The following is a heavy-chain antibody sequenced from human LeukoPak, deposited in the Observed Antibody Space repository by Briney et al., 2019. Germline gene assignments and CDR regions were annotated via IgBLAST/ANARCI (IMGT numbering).Heavy chain of an antibody. J-gene: IGHJ4*02. V-gene: IGHV3-23*01. CDR1: GFTFSSYA. D-gene: IGHD2-15*01. CDR2: ISGSGGST. CDR3: ARDIVVEYYFDY. Sequence: GGSLRLSCAASGFTFSSYAMSWVRQAPGKGLEWVSAISGSGGSTYYADSVKGRFTISRDNSKNTLYLQMNSLRAEDTAVYYCARDIVVEYYFDYWGQGTLVTVSS.